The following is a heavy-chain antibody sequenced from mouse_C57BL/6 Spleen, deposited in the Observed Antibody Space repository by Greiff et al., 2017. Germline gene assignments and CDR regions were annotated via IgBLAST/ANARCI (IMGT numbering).Heavy chain of an antibody. J-gene: IGHJ2*01. CDR3: ARRVSSGYVDYFDY. D-gene: IGHD3-2*02. Sequence: EVNVVESGGDLVKPGGSLKLSCAASGFTFSSYGMPWVRQTPDQRLEWVATISSGGSYTYYPDSVKGRFTITRDNAKNTLYLQMSSLKSEDTAMYYCARRVSSGYVDYFDYWGQGTTVTVSS. V-gene: IGHV5-6*02. CDR1: GFTFSSYG. CDR2: ISSGGSYT.